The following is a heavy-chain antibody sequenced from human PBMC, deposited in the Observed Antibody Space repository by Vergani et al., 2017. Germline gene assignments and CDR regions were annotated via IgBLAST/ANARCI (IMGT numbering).Heavy chain of an antibody. D-gene: IGHD2-15*01. V-gene: IGHV3-23*01. Sequence: EVQLLESGGGLVQPGGSLRLSCAASGFTFSSHAMTWVRQAPGKGLEWVSAIVGSGGRTYYADSVKGRFTISRDNSKNTLYLQLNSLRADDTAVYYCAKSRCYYSTDGFDIWGQGTMVTVSS. CDR3: AKSRCYYSTDGFDI. CDR2: IVGSGGRT. CDR1: GFTFSSHA. J-gene: IGHJ3*02.